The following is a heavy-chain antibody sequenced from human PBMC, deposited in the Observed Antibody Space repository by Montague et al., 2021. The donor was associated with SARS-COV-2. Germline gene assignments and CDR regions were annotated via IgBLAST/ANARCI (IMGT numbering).Heavy chain of an antibody. V-gene: IGHV4-59*01. J-gene: IGHJ4*02. CDR3: ARGGGNTALYYNSTMDY. Sequence: SETLSLTCTVSGGSISSYYWTWIRQPPGKGLESIGYIYHNGTTKYNPSLKSRVTISVDTSKNQFSLNLSSVSVADTAVYYCARGGGNTALYYNSTMDYWGQGTPVTVSS. D-gene: IGHD4-23*01. CDR2: IYHNGTT. CDR1: GGSISSYY.